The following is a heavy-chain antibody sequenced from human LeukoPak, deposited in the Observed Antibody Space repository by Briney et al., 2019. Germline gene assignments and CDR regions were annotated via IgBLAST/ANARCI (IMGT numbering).Heavy chain of an antibody. J-gene: IGHJ4*02. CDR3: AREKTSGSYWVDC. D-gene: IGHD1-26*01. CDR1: GGSFSGYY. CDR2: INHSGST. Sequence: PSETLSLTCAVYGGSFSGYYWSWIRQPPGKGLEWIGEINHSGSTNYNPSLKSRVTISVDTSKNLFSLKLSSLTAADTAVYYCAREKTSGSYWVDCWGQGTLVTVSS. V-gene: IGHV4-34*01.